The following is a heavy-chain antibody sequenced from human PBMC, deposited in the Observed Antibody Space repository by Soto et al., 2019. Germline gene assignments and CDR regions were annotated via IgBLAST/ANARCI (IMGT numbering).Heavy chain of an antibody. CDR2: INAAGNT. Sequence: EVRLVESGGTLVQPGGSLRLSCAASGFDASVNYMTWVRQTPVKGLEWVSAINAAGNTFYADSVRGRFTISRDDSKNTVYLEMNSLRVEDTAMYYCVRENYYYGMDVWCQGTAVTVSS. J-gene: IGHJ6*02. CDR3: VRENYYYGMDV. CDR1: GFDASVNY. V-gene: IGHV3-66*01.